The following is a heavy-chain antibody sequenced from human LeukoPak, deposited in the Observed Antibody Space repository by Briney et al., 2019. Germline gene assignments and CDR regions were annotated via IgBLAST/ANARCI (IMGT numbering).Heavy chain of an antibody. Sequence: ASVKVSCTTSGYTFTSYYTHWVRQAPGQGLEWMGIINPSGGSTSYAQKFQGRVTMTRDMSTSTVYMELRSLRSDDTAVYYCARDSGYYDSSGTIGFGDYWGQGTLVTVSS. V-gene: IGHV1-46*01. D-gene: IGHD3-22*01. CDR2: INPSGGST. CDR3: ARDSGYYDSSGTIGFGDY. CDR1: GYTFTSYY. J-gene: IGHJ4*02.